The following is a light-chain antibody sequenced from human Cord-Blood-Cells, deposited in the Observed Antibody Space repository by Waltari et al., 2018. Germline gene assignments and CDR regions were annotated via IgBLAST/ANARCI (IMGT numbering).Light chain of an antibody. CDR3: QSYDSSLSGDVV. CDR1: SSNIGAGYD. V-gene: IGLV1-40*01. CDR2: GNS. Sequence: QSVLTQPPSVSGAPGQRVTISCTGSSSNIGAGYDVHWYHHLPGTAPKLLIYGNSNRPSGVPDRFSGSKSGTSASLAITGLQAEDEADYYCQSYDSSLSGDVVFGGGTKLTVL. J-gene: IGLJ2*01.